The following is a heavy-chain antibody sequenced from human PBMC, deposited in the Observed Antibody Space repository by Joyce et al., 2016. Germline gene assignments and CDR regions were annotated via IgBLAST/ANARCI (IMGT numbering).Heavy chain of an antibody. J-gene: IGHJ6*03. CDR2: ISGSGATT. CDR1: GFPFSIFA. V-gene: IGHV3-23*01. D-gene: IGHD3-10*01. Sequence: EVQLLESGGGLVQPGGSLRLSCAASGFPFSIFAMTWVRRIRGSGLEWVSSISGSGATTYYADSVKGRIIFSRDNSKNRLYLQMHSLRAEDTAVYYCAKRGLTSLSGYSYYYMDVWGKGTTVTVSS. CDR3: AKRGLTSLSGYSYYYMDV.